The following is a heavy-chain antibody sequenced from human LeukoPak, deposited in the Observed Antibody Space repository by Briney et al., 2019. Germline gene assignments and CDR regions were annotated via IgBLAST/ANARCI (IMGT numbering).Heavy chain of an antibody. CDR1: GYTFTGYY. V-gene: IGHV1-2*02. D-gene: IGHD3-3*01. J-gene: IGHJ5*02. Sequence: ASVKVSCKASGYTFTGYYMHWVRQAPGQGLEWMGWTNPNSGGTNYAQKFQGRVTMTRDTSISTAYMELSRLRSDDTAVYYCAREYYDFWSGYLGPWGQGTLVTVSS. CDR2: TNPNSGGT. CDR3: AREYYDFWSGYLGP.